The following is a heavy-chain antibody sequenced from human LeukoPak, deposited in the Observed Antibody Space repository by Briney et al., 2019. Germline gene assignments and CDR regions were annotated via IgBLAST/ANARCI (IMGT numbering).Heavy chain of an antibody. V-gene: IGHV4-34*01. J-gene: IGHJ5*02. D-gene: IGHD6-6*01. CDR3: ARGLVAARPKRGNWFDP. CDR2: INHSGST. CDR1: GGSFSGYY. Sequence: SETLSLTCAVYGGSFSGYYWSWIRQPPGKGLEWIGEINHSGSTNYNPSLKSRVTISVDTSKNQFSLKLSSVTAADTAVYYCARGLVAARPKRGNWFDPWGQGTLVTVSS.